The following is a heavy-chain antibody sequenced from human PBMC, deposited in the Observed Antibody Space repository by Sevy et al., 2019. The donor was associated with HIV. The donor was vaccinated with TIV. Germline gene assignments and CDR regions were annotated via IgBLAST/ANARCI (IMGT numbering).Heavy chain of an antibody. V-gene: IGHV3-11*04. CDR3: SRPYSSGWYGAGGLNY. D-gene: IGHD6-19*01. J-gene: IGHJ4*02. CDR1: GFTFSDYY. CDR2: ISSSGSTI. Sequence: GGSLRLSCAASGFTFSDYYMSWIRQAPGKGLEWVSYISSSGSTIYYADSVKGRFTISRDNAKNSLYLQMNSLRAEDTAVYYYSRPYSSGWYGAGGLNYWGQGTLVTVSS.